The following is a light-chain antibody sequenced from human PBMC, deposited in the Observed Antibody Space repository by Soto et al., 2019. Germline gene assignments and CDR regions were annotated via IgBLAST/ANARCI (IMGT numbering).Light chain of an antibody. CDR1: SVEVGGYNY. Sequence: QSALTQPASVSGSPGQSITISCTGTSVEVGGYNYVSWYQQHPGKAPKLMIYDVSNRPSGVSNRFSGSKSVNTASLTISGLQAEDEADYYCSSYTSSSTVVFGGGTQLTVL. CDR2: DVS. CDR3: SSYTSSSTVV. J-gene: IGLJ2*01. V-gene: IGLV2-14*01.